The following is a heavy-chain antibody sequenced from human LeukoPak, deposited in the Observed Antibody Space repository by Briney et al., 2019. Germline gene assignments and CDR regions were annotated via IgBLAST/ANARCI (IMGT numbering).Heavy chain of an antibody. V-gene: IGHV3-21*01. J-gene: IGHJ4*02. Sequence: GGSLRLSCAASGFTFSSYSMNWVRQAPGKGLEWVSSISSSSSYIYYADSVKGRFTISRDNAKNSLYLQMNSLRAEDTAVYYCARDRSSGWSGDYFDYWGQGTLVTVSS. CDR3: ARDRSSGWSGDYFDY. D-gene: IGHD6-19*01. CDR1: GFTFSSYS. CDR2: ISSSSSYI.